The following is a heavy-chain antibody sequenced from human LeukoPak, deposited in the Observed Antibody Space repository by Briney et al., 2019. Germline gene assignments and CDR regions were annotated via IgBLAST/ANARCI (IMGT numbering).Heavy chain of an antibody. Sequence: SVKVSCKASGGTFSSYAISWVRQAPGQGLEWMGGIIPIFGTANYAQKFQGRVTITADESTSTAYMELSSLRSEDTAVYYCAREDCSSTSCYVRFPYPMDVWGQGTTVAVSS. CDR1: GGTFSSYA. J-gene: IGHJ6*02. D-gene: IGHD2-2*01. CDR3: AREDCSSTSCYVRFPYPMDV. CDR2: IIPIFGTA. V-gene: IGHV1-69*13.